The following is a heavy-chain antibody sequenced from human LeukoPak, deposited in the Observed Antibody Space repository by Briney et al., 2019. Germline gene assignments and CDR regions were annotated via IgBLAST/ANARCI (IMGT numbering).Heavy chain of an antibody. D-gene: IGHD6-13*01. J-gene: IGHJ3*02. CDR1: GYTFTSYY. Sequence: ASVTVSCTASGYTFTSYYMHWVRQAPGQGLEWMGIINPSGGSTSYAQKFQGRVTLTRATSTSTVYMERSSLRSEDTAVYYCARVFTQQLVHAFDIWGQGTMVTVSS. V-gene: IGHV1-46*01. CDR3: ARVFTQQLVHAFDI. CDR2: INPSGGST.